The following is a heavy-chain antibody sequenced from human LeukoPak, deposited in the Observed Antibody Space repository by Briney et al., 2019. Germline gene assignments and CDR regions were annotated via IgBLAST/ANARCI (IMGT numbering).Heavy chain of an antibody. Sequence: ASVKVSCKASGYTFTDYYIHWVRQAPGQGLEWMGWINPDSGGTNYEQKFQGRVTMTRDTSISTVYMEVTSLRSDDTAVYYCARGHMTAAGNPRTGAFDIWGQGTMVTVSS. J-gene: IGHJ3*02. CDR1: GYTFTDYY. D-gene: IGHD6-13*01. CDR3: ARGHMTAAGNPRTGAFDI. V-gene: IGHV1-2*02. CDR2: INPDSGGT.